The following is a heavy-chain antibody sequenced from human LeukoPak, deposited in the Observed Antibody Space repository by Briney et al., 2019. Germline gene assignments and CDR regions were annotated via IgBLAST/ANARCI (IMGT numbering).Heavy chain of an antibody. Sequence: GGSLRLSCAVSGFTFSTYAMSWVRQAPGKGLEWVSVISGSGDNTYYADSVKGRFTISRDNFKNTLYLQMNSLRAEDTALYYCTRRPSTDGYNSWGQGTLVTVSS. CDR3: TRRPSTDGYNS. D-gene: IGHD5-24*01. V-gene: IGHV3-23*01. J-gene: IGHJ5*02. CDR1: GFTFSTYA. CDR2: ISGSGDNT.